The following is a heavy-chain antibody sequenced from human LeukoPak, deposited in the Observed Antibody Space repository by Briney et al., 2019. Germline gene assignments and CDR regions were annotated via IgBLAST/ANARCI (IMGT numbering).Heavy chain of an antibody. V-gene: IGHV3-23*01. D-gene: IGHD3-16*01. J-gene: IGHJ4*02. Sequence: TGGSLRLSCAASGFTFSSYAMSWVRQAPGKGLEWVSAISGSGGSTYYADSVKGRFTISRDNSKNTLYLQMNSLRAEDTAVYYCAKTSSLYGDYLDYWGQGTLVTVSS. CDR2: ISGSGGST. CDR3: AKTSSLYGDYLDY. CDR1: GFTFSSYA.